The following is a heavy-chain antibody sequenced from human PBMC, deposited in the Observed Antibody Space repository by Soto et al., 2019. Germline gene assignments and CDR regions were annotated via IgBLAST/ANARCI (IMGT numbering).Heavy chain of an antibody. CDR2: ITPFNGNT. CDR1: GYTFTYRY. D-gene: IGHD6-13*01. Sequence: SVKVSCKASGYTFTYRYLHWVPQAPGQALEWMGWITPFNGNTNYAQKFQDRVTITRDRSMSTAYMELSSLRSEDTAMYYCASSLDSSTGPYAFDIWGQGTMVTVSS. V-gene: IGHV1-45*02. CDR3: ASSLDSSTGPYAFDI. J-gene: IGHJ3*02.